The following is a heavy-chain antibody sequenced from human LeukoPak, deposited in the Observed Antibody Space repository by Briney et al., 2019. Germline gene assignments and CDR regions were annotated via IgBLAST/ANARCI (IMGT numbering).Heavy chain of an antibody. V-gene: IGHV3-21*01. CDR1: GFTFSSYS. Sequence: GGSLRLSCAASGFTFSSYSMNWVRQAPGKGLEWVSSISSSSSYIYYADSVKGRFTISRDNAKNSLYLQMNSLSAEDTAVYYCARAPNRGYSSGFFDYWGQGTLVTVSS. J-gene: IGHJ4*02. D-gene: IGHD6-19*01. CDR3: ARAPNRGYSSGFFDY. CDR2: ISSSSSYI.